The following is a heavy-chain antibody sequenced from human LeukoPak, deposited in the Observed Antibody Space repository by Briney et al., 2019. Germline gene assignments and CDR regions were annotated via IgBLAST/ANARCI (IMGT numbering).Heavy chain of an antibody. CDR1: GGSIGSGGYY. V-gene: IGHV4-31*03. CDR2: IYYSGST. CDR3: ARDLLVRGPNYYGMDV. D-gene: IGHD3-10*01. Sequence: SETLSLTCTVSGGSIGSGGYYWSWIRQHPGKGLEWIGYIYYSGSTYYNPSLKSRVTISVDTSKNQFSLKLSSVTAADTAVYYCARDLLVRGPNYYGMDVWGQGTTVTVSS. J-gene: IGHJ6*02.